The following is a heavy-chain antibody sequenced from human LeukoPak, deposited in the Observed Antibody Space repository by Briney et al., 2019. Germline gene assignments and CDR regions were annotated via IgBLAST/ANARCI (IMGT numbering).Heavy chain of an antibody. J-gene: IGHJ4*02. Sequence: SVKVSCKASGGTFSNFGISWVRQAPGQGLEWMGGIIPMFDTINYAQKFQGRVTITTDESTSTAYMELSSLRSDDTAVYYCARDVLAARHPAYFDYWGQGTLVTVS. D-gene: IGHD6-6*01. V-gene: IGHV1-69*05. CDR1: GGTFSNFG. CDR3: ARDVLAARHPAYFDY. CDR2: IIPMFDTI.